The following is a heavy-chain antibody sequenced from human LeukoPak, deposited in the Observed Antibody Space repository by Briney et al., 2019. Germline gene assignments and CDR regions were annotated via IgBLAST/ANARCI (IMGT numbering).Heavy chain of an antibody. CDR3: ATGGDILRYFDWSPY. J-gene: IGHJ4*02. D-gene: IGHD3-9*01. V-gene: IGHV3-23*01. CDR2: ISWSGGTT. Sequence: PGGSLRLSCAASGITFSTYDMSWVRQAPGKGLEWVSGISWSGGTTYYADSVKGRFTISRDNSKNTLYLQMNSLRAEDTAVYYCATGGDILRYFDWSPYWGQGTLVTVSS. CDR1: GITFSTYD.